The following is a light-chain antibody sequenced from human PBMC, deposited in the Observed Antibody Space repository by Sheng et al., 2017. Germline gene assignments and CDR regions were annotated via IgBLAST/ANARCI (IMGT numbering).Light chain of an antibody. CDR1: SSDVGGYNY. J-gene: IGLJ2*01. CDR3: SSYTTNSTVV. Sequence: QSALTQPASVSGSPGQSITISCTGTSSDVGGYNYVSWYQQHPGKAPKLMIYDVRNRPSGVSNRFSGSKSGNTASLTISGLQAEDEADYYCSSYTTNSTVVFGGGTKLTVL. CDR2: DVR. V-gene: IGLV2-14*03.